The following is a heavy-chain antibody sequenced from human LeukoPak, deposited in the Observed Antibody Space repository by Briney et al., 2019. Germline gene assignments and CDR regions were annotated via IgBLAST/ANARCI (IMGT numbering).Heavy chain of an antibody. Sequence: SETLSLTCAVCGGSFSGYYWSWIRQPPGKGLEWIGEINHSGSTNYNPSLKSRVTISVDTSKNQFSLKLSSVTAADTAVYYCARDHYYGSGSYSDYWGQGTLVTVSS. D-gene: IGHD3-10*01. CDR1: GGSFSGYY. CDR2: INHSGST. J-gene: IGHJ4*02. V-gene: IGHV4-34*01. CDR3: ARDHYYGSGSYSDY.